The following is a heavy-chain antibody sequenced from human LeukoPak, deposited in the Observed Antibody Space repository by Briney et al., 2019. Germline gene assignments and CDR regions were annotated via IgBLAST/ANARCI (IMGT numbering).Heavy chain of an antibody. CDR2: ISPSGGST. J-gene: IGHJ6*03. CDR1: GYTFSSYY. CDR3: SRGPSITMVRGGQWYYYMDV. Sequence: ASVKVSCKASGYTFSSYYIHWVRQAPGQGLEWMGLISPSGGSTNYAQKFQGRVTMTRDTSTSTVHMELSSLRSEDTAVYYCSRGPSITMVRGGQWYYYMDVWGKGTTVTIPS. D-gene: IGHD3-10*01. V-gene: IGHV1-46*01.